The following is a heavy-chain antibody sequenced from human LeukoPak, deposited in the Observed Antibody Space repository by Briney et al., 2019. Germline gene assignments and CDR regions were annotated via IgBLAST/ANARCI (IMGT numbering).Heavy chain of an antibody. CDR1: GFTFSSYA. D-gene: IGHD5-12*01. Sequence: GGSLRLSCAASGFTFSSYAMSWVRQARGKGLEWVAIISHDGRNTYYTDSVKGRFTFSRDNSKNTLYLQMNSLRAEDTAVYYCARDRLFNSGYDWGLDYWGQGTLVTVSS. CDR2: ISHDGRNT. V-gene: IGHV3-30*04. CDR3: ARDRLFNSGYDWGLDY. J-gene: IGHJ4*02.